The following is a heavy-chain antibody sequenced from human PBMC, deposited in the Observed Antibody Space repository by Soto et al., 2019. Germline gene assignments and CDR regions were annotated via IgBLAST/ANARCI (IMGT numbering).Heavy chain of an antibody. V-gene: IGHV1-2*02. CDR3: ARDQVVVVPAAIRARYYGMDV. Sequence: ASVKVSCKASGYTFTGYYMHWVRRAPGQGLECMGWINPNSGGTNYAQKFQGRVTMTRDTSISTAYMELSRLRSDDTAVYYCARDQVVVVPAAIRARYYGMDVWGQGTTVTVSS. CDR1: GYTFTGYY. D-gene: IGHD2-2*02. CDR2: INPNSGGT. J-gene: IGHJ6*02.